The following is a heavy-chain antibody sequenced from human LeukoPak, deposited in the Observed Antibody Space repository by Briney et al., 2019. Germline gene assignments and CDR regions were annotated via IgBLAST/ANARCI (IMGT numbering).Heavy chain of an antibody. CDR3: AKDRTTWNGGNWFDP. CDR1: GFTFSSYA. D-gene: IGHD1-1*01. Sequence: GGSLRLSCAASGFTFSSYAMSWVRQAPGKGLEWVSAISGSGGSTYYADSVKGRFTFSRDNSKNTLYLQMNSLRAEDTAVYYCAKDRTTWNGGNWFDPWGQGTLVTVSS. CDR2: ISGSGGST. V-gene: IGHV3-23*01. J-gene: IGHJ5*02.